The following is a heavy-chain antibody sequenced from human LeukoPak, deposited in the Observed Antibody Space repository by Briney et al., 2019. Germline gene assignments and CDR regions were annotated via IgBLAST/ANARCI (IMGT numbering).Heavy chain of an antibody. CDR2: ISYDGSNK. V-gene: IGHV3-30*18. D-gene: IGHD3-22*01. CDR3: AKDYYYDSSGYFDY. Sequence: GGSLRLSCSASGGTFSNYGMHWVRQAPGKGLEWVAVISYDGSNKYYANSVNGGFTISRDNSKHTLYLHMNSLRAEDKVVYYCAKDYYYDSSGYFDYRGQGTLVTVP. CDR1: GGTFSNYG. J-gene: IGHJ4*02.